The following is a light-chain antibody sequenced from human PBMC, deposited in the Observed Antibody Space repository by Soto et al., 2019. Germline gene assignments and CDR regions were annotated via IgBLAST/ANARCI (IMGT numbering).Light chain of an antibody. V-gene: IGKV1-12*01. CDR3: LQTTSFPWT. J-gene: IGKJ1*01. CDR2: ASS. Sequence: DIQMTQSPSSVSASVGDRVSITCRASQDVGNWLAWYQQKPGKAPKLLISASSSLQSGVPSRFSGSGSGTDFTLMISSLQPEDCAIYRCLQTTSFPWTFGQGTKVEIK. CDR1: QDVGNW.